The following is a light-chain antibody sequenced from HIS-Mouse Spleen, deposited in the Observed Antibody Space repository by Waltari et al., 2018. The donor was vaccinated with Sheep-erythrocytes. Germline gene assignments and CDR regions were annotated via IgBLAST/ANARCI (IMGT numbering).Light chain of an antibody. CDR3: MQALQTPRT. V-gene: IGKV2-28*01. Sequence: DIVMTQSPLSLPVTPGEPASISCRSSQSLLHSNGYNYLDWYLQKPGQSHQLLIYLGSNLASGVPDRFSGSVSGTDFTLKISRVEAEDVGVYYCMQALQTPRTFGQGTKVEIK. J-gene: IGKJ1*01. CDR2: LGS. CDR1: QSLLHSNGYNY.